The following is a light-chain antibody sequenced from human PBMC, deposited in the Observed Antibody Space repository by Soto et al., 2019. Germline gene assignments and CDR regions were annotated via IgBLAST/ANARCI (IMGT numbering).Light chain of an antibody. CDR2: DAS. V-gene: IGKV1-5*01. CDR1: ENINRW. J-gene: IGKJ2*01. CDR3: QQYNRYLYT. Sequence: DIQMTQSPSTLSASVGDRVTITCRASENINRWLAWYQQKPGQAPKLLIYDASSLEGGVPSRFSGSGSGAEFTLTISRLQPDDFGTYYCQQYNRYLYTFGQGTKVDIK.